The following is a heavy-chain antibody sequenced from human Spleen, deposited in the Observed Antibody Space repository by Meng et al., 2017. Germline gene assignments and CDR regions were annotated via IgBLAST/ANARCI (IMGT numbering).Heavy chain of an antibody. J-gene: IGHJ4*02. CDR2: IFSNDEK. V-gene: IGHV2-26*01. Sequence: SGPTLVKPTETLTLTCTVSGFSLSNARMGVSWIRQPPGKALEWLAHIFSNDEKSYSTSLKSRLTISKDTSKSQVVLTMTNMDPVDTATYYCAHSLTYYYDSSGYYVLDYWGQGTLVTVSS. CDR3: AHSLTYYYDSSGYYVLDY. D-gene: IGHD3-22*01. CDR1: GFSLSNARMG.